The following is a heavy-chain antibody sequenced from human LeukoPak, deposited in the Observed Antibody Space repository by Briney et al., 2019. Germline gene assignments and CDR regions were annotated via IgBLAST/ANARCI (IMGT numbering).Heavy chain of an antibody. D-gene: IGHD3-10*01. CDR2: INHSGST. CDR3: ARAFVEAYGSRFDP. J-gene: IGHJ5*02. CDR1: GGSFSGYY. Sequence: SETLSLTCAVYGGSFSGYYWSWIRQPPGKGLEWIGEINHSGSTNYNPSLKSRVTISVDTSKNQFSLKLSSVTAADTAVYYCARAFVEAYGSRFDPWGQGTLVTVSS. V-gene: IGHV4-34*01.